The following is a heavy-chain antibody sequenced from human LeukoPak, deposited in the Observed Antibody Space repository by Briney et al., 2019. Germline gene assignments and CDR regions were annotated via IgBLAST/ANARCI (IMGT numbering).Heavy chain of an antibody. Sequence: SETLSLTCAVYGGSFSGYYWSWIRQPPGKGLEWIGEINHSGSTNYNPSLKSRVTISVDTSKNQFSLELSSVTAADTAVYYCARAVSARYYGSGRYYGPYYYYGMDVWGQGTTVTVSS. CDR2: INHSGST. D-gene: IGHD3-10*01. V-gene: IGHV4-34*01. CDR3: ARAVSARYYGSGRYYGPYYYYGMDV. CDR1: GGSFSGYY. J-gene: IGHJ6*02.